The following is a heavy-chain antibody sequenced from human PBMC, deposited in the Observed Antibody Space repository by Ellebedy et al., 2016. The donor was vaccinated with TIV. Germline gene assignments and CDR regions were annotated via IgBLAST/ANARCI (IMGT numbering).Heavy chain of an antibody. CDR1: GFIVGPNY. CDR3: VFYCGGDCYSDY. D-gene: IGHD2-21*02. J-gene: IGHJ4*02. CDR2: IKQDGSEK. Sequence: PGGSLRLSCAASGFIVGPNYMTWVRQAPGKGLEWVANIKQDGSEKYYVDSVKGRFTISRDKAKNSLYLQMNSLRVEDTAVYYCVFYCGGDCYSDYWGQGTLVTVSS. V-gene: IGHV3-7*01.